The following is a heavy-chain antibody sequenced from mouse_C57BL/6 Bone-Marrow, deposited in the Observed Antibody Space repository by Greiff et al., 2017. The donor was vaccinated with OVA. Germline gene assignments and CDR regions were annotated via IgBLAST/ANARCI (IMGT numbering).Heavy chain of an antibody. CDR2: IYPGDGDT. D-gene: IGHD3-2*02. Sequence: VQLQQSGPELVKPGASVKISCKASGYAFSSSWMNWVKQRPAKGLEWIGRIYPGDGDTNYNGKFKGKATLPADKSSSTAYIQLSSLTSEDSAVYFCARCRAQATPYAMDYWGQGTSVTVSS. V-gene: IGHV1-82*01. CDR1: GYAFSSSW. J-gene: IGHJ4*01. CDR3: ARCRAQATPYAMDY.